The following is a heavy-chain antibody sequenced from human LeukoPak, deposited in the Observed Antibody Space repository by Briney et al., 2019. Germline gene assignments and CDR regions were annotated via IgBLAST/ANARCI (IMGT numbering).Heavy chain of an antibody. CDR3: ARVPESYYDSSGYYYDPYFDY. J-gene: IGHJ4*02. Sequence: ASVKASCKASGYTFTSYGISWVRQAPGQGLEWMGWISAYNGNTNYAQKLQGRVTMTTDTSTSTAYMELRSLRSDDTAVYYCARVPESYYDSSGYYYDPYFDYWGQGTLVTVSS. V-gene: IGHV1-18*01. CDR1: GYTFTSYG. CDR2: ISAYNGNT. D-gene: IGHD3-22*01.